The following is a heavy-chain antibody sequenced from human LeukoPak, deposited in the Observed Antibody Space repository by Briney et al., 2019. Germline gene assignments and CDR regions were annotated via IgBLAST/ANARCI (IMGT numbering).Heavy chain of an antibody. V-gene: IGHV1-2*02. J-gene: IGHJ4*02. CDR3: ARESGYYGVF. D-gene: IGHD3-22*01. CDR2: INPNSGGT. CDR1: GYTFTGYY. Sequence: ASVKVSCKASGYTFTGYYIHWVRQAPGQGLEWMGWINPNSGGTNYAQKFQGRVTMTRDTSISTAYMELSRLRSGDTAVYYCARESGYYGVFWGQGTLVTVSS.